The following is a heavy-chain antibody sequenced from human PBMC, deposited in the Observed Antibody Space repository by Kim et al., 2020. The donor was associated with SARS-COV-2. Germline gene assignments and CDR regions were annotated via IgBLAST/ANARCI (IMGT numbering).Heavy chain of an antibody. D-gene: IGHD1-26*01. J-gene: IGHJ4*02. CDR1: GFTFSSYG. V-gene: IGHV3-30*18. CDR3: PKYAWVLRYFDY. CDR2: ISYDGSNK. Sequence: GGSLRLSCAASGFTFSSYGMHWVRQAPGKGLEWVAVISYDGSNKYYADSVKGRFTISRDNSKNTLYLQINSLRAEDTAVYYCPKYAWVLRYFDYWGQGTL.